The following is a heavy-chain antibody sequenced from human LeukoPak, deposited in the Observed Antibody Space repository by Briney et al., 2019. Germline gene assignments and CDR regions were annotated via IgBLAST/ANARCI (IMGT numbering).Heavy chain of an antibody. Sequence: SETLSLTCAVYGGSFSGYYWSWIRQPPGKGLEWIGEINHSGSTNYNPSLKSRVTISVDTSKNQFSLKLSSVTAADTAVYYCARVSRGYNWFDPWGQGTLVTVSS. J-gene: IGHJ5*02. CDR1: GGSFSGYY. V-gene: IGHV4-34*01. CDR2: INHSGST. CDR3: ARVSRGYNWFDP.